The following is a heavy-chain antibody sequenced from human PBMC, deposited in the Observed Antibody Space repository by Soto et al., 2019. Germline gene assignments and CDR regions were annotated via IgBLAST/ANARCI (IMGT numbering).Heavy chain of an antibody. J-gene: IGHJ4*02. Sequence: GGSLRLSCAASGFTFSSYGMHWVRQAPGKGLEWVAVICDSGGGTYYADSVKGRFTISRDNSKNTLYLQMNSLRAEDTAVYYCAKEDRSGSYKNYFDYWGQGTLVTVSS. CDR1: GFTFSSYG. D-gene: IGHD3-10*01. CDR3: AKEDRSGSYKNYFDY. V-gene: IGHV3-23*01. CDR2: ICDSGGGT.